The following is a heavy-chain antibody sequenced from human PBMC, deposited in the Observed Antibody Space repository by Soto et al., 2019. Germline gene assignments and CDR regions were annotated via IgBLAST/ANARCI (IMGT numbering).Heavy chain of an antibody. CDR1: GFTFSSYA. CDR3: ARDYDFWSGYYSYYYGMDV. D-gene: IGHD3-3*01. CDR2: ISYDGSNK. J-gene: IGHJ6*02. Sequence: GGSLRLSCAASGFTFSSYAMHWVRQAPGKGLEWVAVISYDGSNKYYADSVKGRFTISRDNSKNTLYLQMNSLRAEDTAVYYCARDYDFWSGYYSYYYGMDVWGQGTTVTRLL. V-gene: IGHV3-30-3*01.